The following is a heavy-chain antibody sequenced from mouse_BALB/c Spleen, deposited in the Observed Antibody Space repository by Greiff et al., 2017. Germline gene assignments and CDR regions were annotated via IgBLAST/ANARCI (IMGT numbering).Heavy chain of an antibody. V-gene: IGHV7-3*02. CDR1: GFTFTDYY. J-gene: IGHJ2*01. D-gene: IGHD2-12*01. CDR3: ARDMLRRFDY. Sequence: EVKLVESGGGLVQPGGSLRLSCATSGFTFTDYYMSWVRQPPGKALEWLGFIRNKANGYTTEYSASVKGRFTISRDNSQSILYLQMNTLRAEDSATYYCARDMLRRFDYWGQGTTLTVSS. CDR2: IRNKANGYTT.